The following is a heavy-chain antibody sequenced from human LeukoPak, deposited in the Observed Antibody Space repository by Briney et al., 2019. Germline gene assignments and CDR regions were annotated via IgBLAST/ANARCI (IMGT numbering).Heavy chain of an antibody. CDR3: ARLLGAGLRFGG. Sequence: SETLSLTCAVSGYSISSGYYWGWIRQPPGKGLEWIGSIYHSGSTYYNPSLKSRVTISVDTSKNQFSLKLSSVTAADTAVYYCARLLGAGLRFGGWGQGTLVTVSS. J-gene: IGHJ4*02. D-gene: IGHD5-12*01. CDR2: IYHSGST. V-gene: IGHV4-38-2*01. CDR1: GYSISSGYY.